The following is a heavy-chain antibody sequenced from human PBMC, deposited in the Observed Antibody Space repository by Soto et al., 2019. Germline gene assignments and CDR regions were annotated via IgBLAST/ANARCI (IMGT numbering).Heavy chain of an antibody. CDR2: ISAYNGNT. D-gene: IGHD2-2*01. V-gene: IGHV1-18*01. CDR1: GYTFTSYG. J-gene: IGHJ4*02. Sequence: ASVKVSCKASGYTFTSYGISWVRQAPGQGLEWMGWISAYNGNTNYAQKLQGRVTMTTDTSTSTAYMELRSLRSDDTAVYYCAKGYCSSTSCYAHFDYWGQGTLVTVSS. CDR3: AKGYCSSTSCYAHFDY.